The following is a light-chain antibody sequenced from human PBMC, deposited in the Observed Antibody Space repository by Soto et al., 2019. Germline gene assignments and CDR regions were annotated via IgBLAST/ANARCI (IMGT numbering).Light chain of an antibody. J-gene: IGLJ2*01. CDR1: SSDVGGHKY. CDR3: ISYTSSTTSVV. Sequence: QSALTQPDSVSGSPGQAITISCTGTSSDVGGHKYVSWYQQHPDKAPKVLIFEVSNRPSGISNRFSGSKSGNTASLTISGLQAEDEADYYCISYTSSTTSVVFGGGTQLTVL. V-gene: IGLV2-14*01. CDR2: EVS.